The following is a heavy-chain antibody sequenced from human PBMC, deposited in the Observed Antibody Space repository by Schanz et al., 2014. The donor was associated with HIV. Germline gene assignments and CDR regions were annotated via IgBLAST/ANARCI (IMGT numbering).Heavy chain of an antibody. Sequence: QVQLQQSGAEVKKPGSSVKVSCTASGDGFTTRTISWLRQAPGHALEWMGGIIPIFGAAKNAPKFQGRVTITADESTSTAYMELSSLRSEDSAIYYCARASYSGTYYTWFDPWGQGTLVTVSS. J-gene: IGHJ5*02. D-gene: IGHD1-26*01. V-gene: IGHV1-69*13. CDR3: ARASYSGTYYTWFDP. CDR2: IIPIFGAA. CDR1: GDGFTTRT.